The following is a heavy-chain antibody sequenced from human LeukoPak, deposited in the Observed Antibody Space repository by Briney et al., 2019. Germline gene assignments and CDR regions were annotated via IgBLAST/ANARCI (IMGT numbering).Heavy chain of an antibody. V-gene: IGHV3-66*02. J-gene: IGHJ6*02. CDR2: IYSGGST. CDR1: GFTVSSNY. Sequence: PGGSLRLSCAASGFTVSSNYMSWVRQAPGKGLEWVSVIYSGGSTYYADSVKGRFTISRDNSKNTLYLQMNSLRAEDTAVYYCAREGKPSSYYDGMDVWGQGTTVTVSS. CDR3: AREGKPSSYYDGMDV.